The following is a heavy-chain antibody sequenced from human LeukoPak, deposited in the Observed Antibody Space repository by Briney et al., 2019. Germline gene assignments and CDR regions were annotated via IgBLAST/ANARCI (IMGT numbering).Heavy chain of an antibody. CDR2: ITADSGTT. Sequence: GGSLRLSCAVSGFTFSTKSMNWVRQAPGKGLEWVSYITADSGTTYYADSVKGRFTISRDNAKNSLYLQMNTLRADDTATYYCAKPISGGLAVTADWFHPWGQGTLVVVSS. CDR1: GFTFSTKS. CDR3: AKPISGGLAVTADWFHP. D-gene: IGHD6-19*01. J-gene: IGHJ5*01. V-gene: IGHV3-48*01.